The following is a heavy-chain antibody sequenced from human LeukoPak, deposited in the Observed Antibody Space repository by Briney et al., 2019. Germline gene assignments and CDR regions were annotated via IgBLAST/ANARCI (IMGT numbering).Heavy chain of an antibody. CDR1: GFTFSSYG. J-gene: IGHJ4*02. CDR2: ISNSGGST. V-gene: IGHV3-23*01. D-gene: IGHD3-22*01. CDR3: AESGREYDSRCYYFFDS. Sequence: GASLRLSCAASGFTFSSYGMTWVRQAPGKGLEWVSSISNSGGSTYYADFVKGRLTMSRDNSKNTLYLEMNSLRADDTAVYYWAESGREYDSRCYYFFDSWGQGTLVIVSS.